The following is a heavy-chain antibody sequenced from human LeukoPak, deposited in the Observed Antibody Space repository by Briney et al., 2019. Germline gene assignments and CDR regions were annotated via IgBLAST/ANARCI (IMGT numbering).Heavy chain of an antibody. D-gene: IGHD3-10*01. Sequence: GGSLRLSCAASGFTFSSYGMHWVRQAPGKGLEWVAVISYDGSNKYYADSVKGRSTISRDNSKNTLYLQMNSLRAEDTAVYYCAKDRYGSGNDYWGQGTLVTVSS. CDR2: ISYDGSNK. J-gene: IGHJ4*02. CDR1: GFTFSSYG. V-gene: IGHV3-30*18. CDR3: AKDRYGSGNDY.